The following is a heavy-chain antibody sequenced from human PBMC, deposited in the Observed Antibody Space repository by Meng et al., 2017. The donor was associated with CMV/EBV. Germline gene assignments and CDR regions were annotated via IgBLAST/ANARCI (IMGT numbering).Heavy chain of an antibody. CDR3: AKYCSSGACLDY. J-gene: IGHJ4*02. V-gene: IGHV3-74*03. CDR2: IKYDGRST. CDR1: GFPFSDYW. Sequence: CAASGFPFSDYWMHWVRQAPGKGLVWVSRIKYDGRSTTYADSVKGRFTISRDNAQNTVYLQMNSLRAEDTAVYYCAKYCSSGACLDYWGQGTLVTVSS. D-gene: IGHD2-2*01.